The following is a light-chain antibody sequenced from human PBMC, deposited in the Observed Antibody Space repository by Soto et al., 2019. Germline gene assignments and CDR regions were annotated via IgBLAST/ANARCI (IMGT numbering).Light chain of an antibody. CDR1: SSDVGGYNY. J-gene: IGLJ2*01. CDR2: EVS. CDR3: SSYAGSNKGV. V-gene: IGLV2-8*01. Sequence: QSVLTQPPSASGSPGQSVTISCTGTSSDVGGYNYVSWYQQHPGTAPKLMIYEVSKRPSGVPDRFSGSKSGNTASLTVSGLQAEDEADYYCSSYAGSNKGVFGGGTQLTVL.